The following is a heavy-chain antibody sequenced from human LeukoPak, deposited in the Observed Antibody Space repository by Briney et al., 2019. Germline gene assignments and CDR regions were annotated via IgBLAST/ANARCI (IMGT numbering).Heavy chain of an antibody. CDR1: GYTFPNYG. CDR2: ISAHNGNT. J-gene: IGHJ4*02. CDR3: ARDSSNGYYYDSSGYSDY. Sequence: ASVKVSCKASGYTFPNYGISWVRQAPGQGLEWMGWISAHNGNTNHAQKVQGRVTMTTDTSTSTAYMELRSLRSDDTAVYYCARDSSNGYYYDSSGYSDYWGQGTLVTVSS. D-gene: IGHD3-22*01. V-gene: IGHV1-18*01.